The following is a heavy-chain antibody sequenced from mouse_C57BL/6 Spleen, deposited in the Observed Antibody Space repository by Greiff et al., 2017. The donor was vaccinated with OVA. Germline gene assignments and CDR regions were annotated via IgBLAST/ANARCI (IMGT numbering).Heavy chain of an antibody. Sequence: DVKLQESGPGLVKPSQSLSLTCSVTGYSITSGYYWNRIRQFPGNKLEWMGYISYDGSNNYNPSLKNRISITRDTSKNQFFLKLNSVTTEDTATYYCARHGFSRGYAMDYWGQGTSVTVSS. CDR3: ARHGFSRGYAMDY. CDR2: ISYDGSN. V-gene: IGHV3-6*01. CDR1: GYSITSGYY. D-gene: IGHD2-2*01. J-gene: IGHJ4*01.